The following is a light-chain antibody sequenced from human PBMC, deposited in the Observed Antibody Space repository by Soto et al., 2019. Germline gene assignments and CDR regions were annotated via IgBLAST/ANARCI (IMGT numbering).Light chain of an antibody. J-gene: IGKJ2*02. CDR1: QSLLHSNGYNY. V-gene: IGKV2-28*01. CDR2: LGS. CDR3: MPARQTPRT. Sequence: DIVMTQSPLSLPVTPGEPASISCRSIQSLLHSNGYNYLDWYLQKPGQSPQLLIYLGSNRASGVPDRFSGSGSGTDFTLKIIRVEAEDVGVYYCMPARQTPRTFGQGTKLEIK.